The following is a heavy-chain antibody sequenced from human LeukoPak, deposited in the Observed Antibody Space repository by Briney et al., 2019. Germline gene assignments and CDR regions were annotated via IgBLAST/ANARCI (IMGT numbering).Heavy chain of an antibody. D-gene: IGHD6-13*01. J-gene: IGHJ5*02. CDR2: IYYSGST. V-gene: IGHV4-39*01. CDR3: ARHSTGYSSSWYVPNWFDP. Sequence: SETLSLTCTVSGGSISSSSYYWGWIRQPPGKGLEWIGYIYYSGSTYYNPSLKSRVTMSVDTSKNQFSLKLSSVTAADTAVYYCARHSTGYSSSWYVPNWFDPWGQGTLVTVSS. CDR1: GGSISSSSYY.